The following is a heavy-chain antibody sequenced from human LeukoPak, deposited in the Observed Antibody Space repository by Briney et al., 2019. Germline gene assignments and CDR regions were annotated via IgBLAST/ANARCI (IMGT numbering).Heavy chain of an antibody. CDR2: IRYDGSNK. Sequence: GGSLRLSCAASGFTFSSYGMHWVRQAPGKGLEWVSFIRYDGSNKYYADSVKGRFTISRDNSKNTLYLQMNSLRDEDTAVYYCGKVGLDILTGYYFEYWGQGTLVTVSS. CDR3: GKVGLDILTGYYFEY. CDR1: GFTFSSYG. V-gene: IGHV3-30*02. J-gene: IGHJ4*02. D-gene: IGHD3-9*01.